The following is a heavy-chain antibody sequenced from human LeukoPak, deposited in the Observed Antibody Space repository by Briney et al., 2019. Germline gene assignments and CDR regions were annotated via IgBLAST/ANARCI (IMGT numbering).Heavy chain of an antibody. CDR3: TREGPPDAFDI. CDR1: GFTFSGYW. CDR2: ISNDGSRT. Sequence: GGSLRLSCAASGFTFSGYWMHWVRHAPGKGLVWVSRISNDGSRTSYADSVKGRFTISRDNAKNTLFLQMNSLRAEDTAVYYCTREGPPDAFDIWGQGTMVTVSS. V-gene: IGHV3-74*01. J-gene: IGHJ3*02.